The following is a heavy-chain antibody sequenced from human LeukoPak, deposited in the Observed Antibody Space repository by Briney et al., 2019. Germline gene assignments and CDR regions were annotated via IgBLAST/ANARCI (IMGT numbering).Heavy chain of an antibody. V-gene: IGHV1-58*01. CDR2: IVVGGGNT. D-gene: IGHD4-17*01. Sequence: SVKVSCKASGFIFSSSAVQWVRQARGQRLEWIGWIVVGGGNTNYAQNFQERVTITRDMSTSTAYMELSSLRSEDTAVYYCVADCYGDCIDWGQGTLVTVSS. CDR1: GFIFSSSA. CDR3: VADCYGDCID. J-gene: IGHJ4*02.